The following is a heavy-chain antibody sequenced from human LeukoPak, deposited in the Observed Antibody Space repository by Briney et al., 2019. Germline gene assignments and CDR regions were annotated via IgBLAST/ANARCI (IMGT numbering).Heavy chain of an antibody. CDR1: GGSFSGYY. CDR3: ARLPIVVVPAAIGRGGEH. Sequence: SETLSLTCAVYGGSFSGYYWSWIRQPPGKGLEWIGEINHSGSTNYNPSLKSRVTISVDTSKNQFSLKLSSVTAADTAVYYCARLPIVVVPAAIGRGGEHWGQGTLVTVSS. J-gene: IGHJ4*02. V-gene: IGHV4-34*01. CDR2: INHSGST. D-gene: IGHD2-2*02.